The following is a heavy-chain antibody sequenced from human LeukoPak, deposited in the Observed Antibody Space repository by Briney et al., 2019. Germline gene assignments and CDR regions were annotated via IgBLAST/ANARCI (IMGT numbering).Heavy chain of an antibody. Sequence: KPSQTLSLTCAVSCRSISSGGDSRRWIRQPPGKGLEWIGYIYHSGSTYYNPSLKSRVTISVDRSKNQFSLKLSSVTAADTAVYYFARDNHVDYEGAFDYWGQGTLVTVSS. J-gene: IGHJ4*02. CDR2: IYHSGST. D-gene: IGHD4-17*01. CDR1: CRSISSGGDS. CDR3: ARDNHVDYEGAFDY. V-gene: IGHV4-30-2*01.